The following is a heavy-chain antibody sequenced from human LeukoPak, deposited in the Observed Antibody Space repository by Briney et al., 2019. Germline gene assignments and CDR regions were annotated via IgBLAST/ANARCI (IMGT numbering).Heavy chain of an antibody. CDR2: ISGDASVS. CDR3: AKASSSSLYGDAFHI. V-gene: IGHV3-23*01. D-gene: IGHD6-13*01. Sequence: PGGSLRLSCAGSGFTFRFYAMTWVRQAPGKGLEWVSGISGDASVSKHADSVKGRFNISRDNSKNTLYLQLNSLRVEDTAIYYCAKASSSSLYGDAFHIWCQGTMVTVSP. J-gene: IGHJ3*02. CDR1: GFTFRFYA.